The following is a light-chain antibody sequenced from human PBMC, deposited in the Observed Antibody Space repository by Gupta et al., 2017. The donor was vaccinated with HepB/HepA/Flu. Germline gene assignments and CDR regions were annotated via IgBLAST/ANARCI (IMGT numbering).Light chain of an antibody. V-gene: IGKV3-11*01. CDR2: RAS. CDR3: QHLGT. CDR1: KSVNSY. J-gene: IGKJ1*01. Sequence: VLTQSPATLSLSPGERATLSCRASKSVNSYLAWYQQRPGQVTRLGRYRASSGATGITNRFMGSGSGTDFTRTISSVEPEDFAVYYCQHLGTFGQGTNVEIK.